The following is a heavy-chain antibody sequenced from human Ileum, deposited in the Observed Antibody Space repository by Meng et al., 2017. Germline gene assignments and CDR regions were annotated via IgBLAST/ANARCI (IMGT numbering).Heavy chain of an antibody. CDR3: ATESNFDY. Sequence: VSRGGSRGGLCPPGGSLRLSCAASRFTFNIYSMSWVRQAPGKGLEWVSFISPTGDTTYYADSVKGRFTISRDNSKNTLFLQMNSLRAEDTAVYYCATESNFDYWGQGTLVTVSS. CDR1: RFTFNIYS. CDR2: ISPTGDTT. J-gene: IGHJ4*01. V-gene: IGHV3-23*04.